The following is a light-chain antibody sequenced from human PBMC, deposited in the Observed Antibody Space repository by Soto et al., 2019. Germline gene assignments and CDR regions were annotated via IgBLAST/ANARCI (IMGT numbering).Light chain of an antibody. J-gene: IGLJ2*01. CDR3: QSYDNSLSGVV. CDR1: SANIGSYD. Sequence: QSVLTQPPSVSGAPGQGVTISCTGSSANIGSYDVHWYQQLPGTVPKLLIYRNNNRPSGVPDRFLASKSGTSASLAITGLQAEDEADYYCQSYDNSLSGVVFGGGTQLTVL. V-gene: IGLV1-40*01. CDR2: RNN.